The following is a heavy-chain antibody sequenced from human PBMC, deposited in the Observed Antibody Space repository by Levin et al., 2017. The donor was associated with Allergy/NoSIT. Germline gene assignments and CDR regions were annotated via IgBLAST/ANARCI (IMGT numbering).Heavy chain of an antibody. CDR3: ARHRREYDFDY. D-gene: IGHD2/OR15-2a*01. CDR1: GGSISSSSYY. V-gene: IGHV4-39*01. J-gene: IGHJ4*02. CDR2: IYYSGST. Sequence: SETLSLTCTVSGGSISSSSYYWGWIRQPPGKGLEWIGSIYYSGSTYYNPSLKSRVTISVDTSKNQFSLKLSSVTAADTAVYYCARHRREYDFDYWGQGTLVTVSS.